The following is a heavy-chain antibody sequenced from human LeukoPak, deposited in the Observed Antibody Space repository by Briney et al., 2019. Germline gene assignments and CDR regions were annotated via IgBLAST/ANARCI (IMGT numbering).Heavy chain of an antibody. J-gene: IGHJ4*02. V-gene: IGHV4-39*01. D-gene: IGHD1-26*01. CDR3: GAGATFLPFDY. CDR2: IYYSGST. Sequence: PSETLSLTCTVSGGSISSSSYYWGWIRQPPGKGLEWIGSIYYSGSTYYNPSLKSRVTVSVDTSKNQFSLKLSSVTAADTAVYYCGAGATFLPFDYWGQGTLVTVSS. CDR1: GGSISSSSYY.